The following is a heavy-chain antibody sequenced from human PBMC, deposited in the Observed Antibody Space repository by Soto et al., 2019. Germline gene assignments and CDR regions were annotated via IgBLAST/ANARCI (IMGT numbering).Heavy chain of an antibody. V-gene: IGHV1-3*01. Sequence: QIQLMQSGAEVKKPGASVKVSCKASGYTFTSYGIHWVRQAPGQRLEWTGWINAGNGNTKYSEKFQGRVTITRDTSTSTVYMELRSLRSEDTAVYYCARSSAGVFGIVIEGSNWLALWGQGSLVTVSS. CDR3: ARSSAGVFGIVIEGSNWLAL. CDR1: GYTFTSYG. CDR2: INAGNGNT. D-gene: IGHD3-16*02. J-gene: IGHJ5*02.